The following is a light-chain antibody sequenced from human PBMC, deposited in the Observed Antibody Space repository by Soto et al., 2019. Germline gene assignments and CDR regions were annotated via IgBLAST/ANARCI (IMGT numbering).Light chain of an antibody. Sequence: QSALTQPASVSGSPGQSITISCTGTSSDVGGYNYVSWFQQHPGKAPKLMVYGVTNRPSGVSNRFSGSRSGNTASLTISGLQSEGEAEYYCNSYTSSSTFVVGTGTKLTFL. CDR1: SSDVGGYNY. V-gene: IGLV2-14*01. CDR2: GVT. CDR3: NSYTSSSTFV. J-gene: IGLJ1*01.